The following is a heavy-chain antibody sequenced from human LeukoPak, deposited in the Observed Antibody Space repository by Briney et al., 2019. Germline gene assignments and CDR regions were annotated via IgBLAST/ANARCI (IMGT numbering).Heavy chain of an antibody. V-gene: IGHV1-18*01. D-gene: IGHD3-22*01. CDR1: GYTFTSYG. J-gene: IGHJ3*02. CDR2: ISAYNGNT. Sequence: GASAKVSCKASGYTFTSYGISWVRQAPGQGLEWMGWISAYNGNTNYARKLQGRVTMTTDTSTSTAYMELRSLRSDDTAVYYCARGGPLMIVQMDDAFDIWGQGTMVTVSS. CDR3: ARGGPLMIVQMDDAFDI.